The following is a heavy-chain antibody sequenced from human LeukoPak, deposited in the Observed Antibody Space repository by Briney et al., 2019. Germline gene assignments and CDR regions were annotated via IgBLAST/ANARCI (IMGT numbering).Heavy chain of an antibody. CDR3: ARVGVVKRGTFDY. V-gene: IGHV3-21*01. J-gene: IGHJ4*02. CDR2: ISSSSSYI. Sequence: GGSLRLSCAASGFTFSSYSMNWVRQAPGKGLEWVSSISSSSSYIYYADSVKGRFTISRDNAENSLYLQMNSLGAEDTAVYYCARVGVVKRGTFDYWGQGTLVTVSS. D-gene: IGHD3-3*01. CDR1: GFTFSSYS.